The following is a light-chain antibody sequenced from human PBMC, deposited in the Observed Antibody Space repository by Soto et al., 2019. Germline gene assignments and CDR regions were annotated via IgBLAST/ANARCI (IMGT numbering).Light chain of an antibody. J-gene: IGKJ3*01. CDR2: AAS. V-gene: IGKV1-9*01. Sequence: DIHFTQSPSFLSASVGYRVTITCRASQGISTYLAWYQQKPGKAPNLLIYAASTLQSGVPSRFTGSGSGTEFTLTISSLQPEDFAIYYCQQLSSYPRTFGPGTKVDVK. CDR3: QQLSSYPRT. CDR1: QGISTY.